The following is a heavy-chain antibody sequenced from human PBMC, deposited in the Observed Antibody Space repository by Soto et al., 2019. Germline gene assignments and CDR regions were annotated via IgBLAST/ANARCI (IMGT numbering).Heavy chain of an antibody. D-gene: IGHD3-3*01. V-gene: IGHV1-18*04. J-gene: IGHJ3*02. Sequence: ASVKVSCKASGYTFTSYGISWVRQAPGQGLEWMGWIGAYNGNTNYAQKLQGRVTMTTDTSTSTAYMELRSLRSDDTAVYYCARGGVRITIFGVVPGADAFDIWGQGTRVTGS. CDR1: GYTFTSYG. CDR3: ARGGVRITIFGVVPGADAFDI. CDR2: IGAYNGNT.